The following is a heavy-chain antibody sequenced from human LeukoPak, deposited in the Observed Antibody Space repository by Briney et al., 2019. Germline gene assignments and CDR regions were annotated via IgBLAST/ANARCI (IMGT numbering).Heavy chain of an antibody. CDR3: ARGGSGSYRGNPSGYFDY. CDR1: GGSFSGYC. D-gene: IGHD1-26*01. V-gene: IGHV4-34*01. Sequence: SETLSLTCAVYGGSFSGYCWSWIRQPPGKGLEWIGEINHSGSTNYNPSLKSRVTISVDTSKNQFSLELSSVTAADTAVYYCARGGSGSYRGNPSGYFDYWGQGTLVTVSS. J-gene: IGHJ4*02. CDR2: INHSGST.